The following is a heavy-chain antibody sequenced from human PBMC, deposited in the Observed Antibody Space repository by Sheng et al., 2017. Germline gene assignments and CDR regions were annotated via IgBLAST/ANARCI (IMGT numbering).Heavy chain of an antibody. CDR1: GGSISSGSYY. J-gene: IGHJ4*02. Sequence: QVQLQESGPGLVKPSQTLSLTCTVSGGSISSGSYYWSWIRQPAGKGLEWIGRIYTSGSTNYNPSLKSRVTISVDTSKNQFSLKLSSVTAADTAVYYCARGYGDYEPNFDYWGQGTLVTVSS. D-gene: IGHD4-17*01. CDR2: IYTSGST. CDR3: ARGYGDYEPNFDY. V-gene: IGHV4-61*02.